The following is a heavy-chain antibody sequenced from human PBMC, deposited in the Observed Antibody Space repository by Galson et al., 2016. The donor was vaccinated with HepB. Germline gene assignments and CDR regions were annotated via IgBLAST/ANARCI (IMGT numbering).Heavy chain of an antibody. CDR3: AKKWSYGDYSYFDY. CDR2: IKQDGSEK. Sequence: SLRLSCAASGLNFKNHWMSWVRQAPGKGLEWVANIKQDGSEKYYVDAVKGRFTISRDNAKNSLYLQMNRLRAEDTAVYYCAKKWSYGDYSYFDYWGQGTLVTVSS. CDR1: GLNFKNHW. J-gene: IGHJ4*02. V-gene: IGHV3-7*01. D-gene: IGHD4-17*01.